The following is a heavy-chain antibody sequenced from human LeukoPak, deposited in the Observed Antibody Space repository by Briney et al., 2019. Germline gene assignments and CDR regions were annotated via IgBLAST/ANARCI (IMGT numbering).Heavy chain of an antibody. D-gene: IGHD5-24*01. J-gene: IGHJ3*01. CDR2: IASNGANS. CDR3: AKDIQLST. Sequence: PGGSLRLSCAASGFNFRDAAMTWVRQAPGKGLEWVSLIASNGANSYYAESVKGRFGISRDNSKNMLSLQMNSLRVEDTARYYCAKDIQLSTWGLGTVVTVSS. CDR1: GFNFRDAA. V-gene: IGHV3-23*01.